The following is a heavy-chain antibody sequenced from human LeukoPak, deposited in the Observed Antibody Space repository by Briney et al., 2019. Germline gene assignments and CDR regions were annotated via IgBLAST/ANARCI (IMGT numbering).Heavy chain of an antibody. CDR2: IYYSGST. Sequence: SETLSLTCTVSGGSTSSYYWSWIRQPPGKGLEWIGYIYYSGSTNYNPSLKSRVTISVDTSKNQFSLKLSSVTAADTAVYYCARVSGVGSGRYMDVWGKGTTVTVSS. J-gene: IGHJ6*03. D-gene: IGHD1-26*01. V-gene: IGHV4-59*01. CDR3: ARVSGVGSGRYMDV. CDR1: GGSTSSYY.